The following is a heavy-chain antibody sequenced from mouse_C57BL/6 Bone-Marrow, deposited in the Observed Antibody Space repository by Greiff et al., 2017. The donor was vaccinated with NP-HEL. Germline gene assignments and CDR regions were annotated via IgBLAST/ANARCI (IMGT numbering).Heavy chain of an antibody. D-gene: IGHD4-1*01. J-gene: IGHJ2*01. V-gene: IGHV1-39*01. CDR3: AKNWDFDY. CDR1: GYSFTDYN. CDR2: INPNYGST. Sequence: VQLQQSGPELVKPGASVKISCKASGYSFTDYNMHWVKQSNGKSLEWIGEINPNYGSTSYNPKFKGKATLTVDQSSSTAYMQLNSLTSEDSAVYYCAKNWDFDYWGRGTALTVSS.